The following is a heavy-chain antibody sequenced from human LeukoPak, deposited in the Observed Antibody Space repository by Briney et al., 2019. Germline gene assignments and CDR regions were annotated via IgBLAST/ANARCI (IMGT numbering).Heavy chain of an antibody. D-gene: IGHD3-16*01. CDR2: ISHNGSYK. J-gene: IGHJ4*02. CDR3: AKGTLVTAYYFDY. V-gene: IGHV3-30*18. CDR1: GFTFSTYG. Sequence: GGSLRLSCAASGFTFSTYGMHWVRQAPGKGLEWVTFISHNGSYKYYADSVKGRFTISRDSSKNTVYLQMNSLRAEDTAVYYCAKGTLVTAYYFDYWGQGTLVTVSS.